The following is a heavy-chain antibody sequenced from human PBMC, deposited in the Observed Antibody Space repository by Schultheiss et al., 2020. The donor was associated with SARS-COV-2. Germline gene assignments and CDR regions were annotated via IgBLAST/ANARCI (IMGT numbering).Heavy chain of an antibody. Sequence: GGSLRLSCAASGFTFSSYAMHWVRQAPGKGLEWVAVISYDGSNKYYADSVKGRFTISRDNSKNTLYLQMNSLRAEDTAVYYCARGHYYYDSSGSQHYGMDVWGQGTTVTVSS. J-gene: IGHJ6*02. V-gene: IGHV3-30*01. CDR2: ISYDGSNK. CDR1: GFTFSSYA. CDR3: ARGHYYYDSSGSQHYGMDV. D-gene: IGHD3-22*01.